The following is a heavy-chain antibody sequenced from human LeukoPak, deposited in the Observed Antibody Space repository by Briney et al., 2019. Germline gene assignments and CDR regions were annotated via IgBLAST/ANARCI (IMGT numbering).Heavy chain of an antibody. CDR1: GYTFTGYY. Sequence: GASVKVSCKAPGYTFTGYYMHWVRQAPGQGLEWMGWISAYNGNTNYAQKLQGRVTMTTDTSTSTAYMELRSLRSDDTAVYYCARDRWELPLWYWGQGTLVTVSS. CDR2: ISAYNGNT. CDR3: ARDRWELPLWY. D-gene: IGHD1-26*01. V-gene: IGHV1-18*04. J-gene: IGHJ4*02.